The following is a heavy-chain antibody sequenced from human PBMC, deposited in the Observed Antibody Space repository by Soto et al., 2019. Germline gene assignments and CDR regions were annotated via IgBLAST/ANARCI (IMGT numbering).Heavy chain of an antibody. J-gene: IGHJ4*02. D-gene: IGHD6-13*01. Sequence: QLGGSLRLSCEASGFTFSGFDMHWVRQPTGKGLEWVSSIGTAGDTYYAVSVKGRFTISRDNAKNSLSLQMNSLRAGDMAVYFCAKSQEIGTHFFDSWGQGTQVTVSS. CDR1: GFTFSGFD. V-gene: IGHV3-13*01. CDR3: AKSQEIGTHFFDS. CDR2: IGTAGDT.